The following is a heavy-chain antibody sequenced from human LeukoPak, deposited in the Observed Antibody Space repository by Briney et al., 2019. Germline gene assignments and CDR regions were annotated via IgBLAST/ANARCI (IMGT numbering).Heavy chain of an antibody. D-gene: IGHD1-26*01. J-gene: IGHJ4*02. CDR3: ARLGGSYCTY. CDR1: GFTFSSYC. V-gene: IGHV3-7*01. CDR2: IKQDGSNQ. Sequence: GGSLRLSCAASGFTFSSYCMSWVRQAPGKGLEWVANIKQDGSNQQYADSVKGRFTISRDNSKNTLFLQMNSLRVEDTAVYYCARLGGSYCTYWGQGTLVTVSS.